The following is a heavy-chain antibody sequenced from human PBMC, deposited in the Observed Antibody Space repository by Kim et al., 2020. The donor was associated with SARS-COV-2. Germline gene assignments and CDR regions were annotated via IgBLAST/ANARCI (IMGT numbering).Heavy chain of an antibody. Sequence: SETLSLTCTVSGGSISSGGYYWSWIRQHPGKGLEWIGYIYYSGTTYYNPSLKSRATISVDTSKNQFSLKLSSVTAADTAVYYCARHVDTTIVDNSCGPGTLVTVPS. CDR2: IYYSGTT. J-gene: IGHJ4*02. D-gene: IGHD5-18*01. V-gene: IGHV4-31*03. CDR1: GGSISSGGYY. CDR3: ARHVDTTIVDNS.